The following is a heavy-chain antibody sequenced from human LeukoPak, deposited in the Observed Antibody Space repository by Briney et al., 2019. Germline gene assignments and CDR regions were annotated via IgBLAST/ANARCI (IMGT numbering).Heavy chain of an antibody. CDR2: IIPIFGTA. Sequence: ASVKVSCKASGYTFTSYGINWVRQAPGQGLEWMGRIIPIFGTANYAQKFQGRVTITTDESTSTAYMELSSLRSEDTAVYYCAKGTMATITAHWGQGTLVTVSS. D-gene: IGHD5-24*01. CDR3: AKGTMATITAH. J-gene: IGHJ4*02. V-gene: IGHV1-69*05. CDR1: GYTFTSYG.